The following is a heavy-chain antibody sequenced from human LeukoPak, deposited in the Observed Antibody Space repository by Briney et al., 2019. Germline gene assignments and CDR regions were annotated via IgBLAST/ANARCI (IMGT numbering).Heavy chain of an antibody. CDR3: ARGKQLVL. Sequence: ASVKVSCKASGGTFSSYAISWVRQAPGQGLEWMGRITPIFGTANYAQKFQGRVTITTDESTSTAYMELSSLRPEDTAVYYCARGKQLVLWGQGTLVTVSS. CDR2: ITPIFGTA. CDR1: GGTFSSYA. V-gene: IGHV1-69*05. J-gene: IGHJ4*02. D-gene: IGHD6-6*01.